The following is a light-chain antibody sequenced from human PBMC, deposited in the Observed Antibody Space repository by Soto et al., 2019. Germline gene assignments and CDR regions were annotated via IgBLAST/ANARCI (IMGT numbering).Light chain of an antibody. CDR3: QQANSFRT. V-gene: IGKV1-12*01. Sequence: DIQLTQSPASVSASPGERVTITCRASQGVSSWLAWYQQKPGNAPKLLIYAASSLISAGPSRFSSSGSGTDFTLTISSLQPEEFATYYCQQANSFRTFGQGTKVEIK. CDR1: QGVSSW. CDR2: AAS. J-gene: IGKJ1*01.